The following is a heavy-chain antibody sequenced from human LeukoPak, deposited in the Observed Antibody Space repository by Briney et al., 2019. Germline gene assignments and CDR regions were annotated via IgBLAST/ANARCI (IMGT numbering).Heavy chain of an antibody. CDR1: GFTFSSYA. J-gene: IGHJ4*02. CDR3: ARPAAYCGGDCYWAFDY. V-gene: IGHV3-23*01. Sequence: GGSLRLSCAASGFTFSSYAMSWVRQAPGKGLEWVSAISGSGGSTYYADSVKGRFTISRDNSKNTLYLQMNSLRAEDTAVYYCARPAAYCGGDCYWAFDYWGQGTLVTVCS. D-gene: IGHD2-21*01. CDR2: ISGSGGST.